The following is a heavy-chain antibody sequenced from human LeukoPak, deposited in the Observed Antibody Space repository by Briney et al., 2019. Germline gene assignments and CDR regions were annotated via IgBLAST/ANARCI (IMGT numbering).Heavy chain of an antibody. Sequence: SVKVSCKASGYTFTSYAISWVRQAPGQGLEWMGGIIPIFGTANYAQKFQGRVTITADESTSTAYMELSSLRSEDTAVYYCASQAAAGNLNYYYYYYMDVWGKGTTVTVSS. CDR2: IIPIFGTA. J-gene: IGHJ6*03. D-gene: IGHD6-13*01. CDR3: ASQAAAGNLNYYYYYYMDV. V-gene: IGHV1-69*13. CDR1: GYTFTSYA.